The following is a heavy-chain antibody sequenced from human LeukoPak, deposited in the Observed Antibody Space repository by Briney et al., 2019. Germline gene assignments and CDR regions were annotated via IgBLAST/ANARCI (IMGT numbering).Heavy chain of an antibody. Sequence: GGSLRLSCAASGFTFSNAWMSWVRQAPGKGLEWVALIWYDGSNKYYADSVKGRFTISRDNSKNTVYLQMNSLRAEDTAVYYCAREGGGALDYWGQGTLVTVSS. CDR1: GFTFSNAW. J-gene: IGHJ4*02. CDR3: AREGGGALDY. CDR2: IWYDGSNK. D-gene: IGHD3-10*01. V-gene: IGHV3-33*08.